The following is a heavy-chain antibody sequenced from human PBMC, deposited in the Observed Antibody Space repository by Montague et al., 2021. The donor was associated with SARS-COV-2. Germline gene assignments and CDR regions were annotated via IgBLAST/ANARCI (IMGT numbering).Heavy chain of an antibody. CDR1: GFTFVDYA. J-gene: IGHJ4*02. Sequence: SLRLSCAASGFTFVDYAITWVRQAPGKGLAWVASVSGDGATAYYAESVLGRFAISRDNSKNTVLLQMDSLRVKDAAVYYCAKALYSGGFFFESGSDFWGQGTLVTVSS. D-gene: IGHD6-19*01. V-gene: IGHV3-23*01. CDR2: VSGDGATA. CDR3: AKALYSGGFFFESGSDF.